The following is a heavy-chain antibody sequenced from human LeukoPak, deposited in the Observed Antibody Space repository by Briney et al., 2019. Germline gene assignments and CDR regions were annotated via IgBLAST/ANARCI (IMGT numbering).Heavy chain of an antibody. D-gene: IGHD6-6*01. J-gene: IGHJ6*02. Sequence: GVSLRLSCAASGFTFSSYGMHWVRQAPGKGLEWVAVISYDGSNKYYGDSVKGRFTISRDNSKNTLYLQMNSLRAEDTAVYYYARDHTTLAAPNYYYGMDVWGQGTTVTVSS. CDR3: ARDHTTLAAPNYYYGMDV. CDR1: GFTFSSYG. V-gene: IGHV3-30*03. CDR2: ISYDGSNK.